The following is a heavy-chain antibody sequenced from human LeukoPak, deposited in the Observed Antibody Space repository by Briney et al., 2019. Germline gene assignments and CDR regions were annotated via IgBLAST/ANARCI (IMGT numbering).Heavy chain of an antibody. CDR1: GLSVSSNY. D-gene: IGHD3-9*01. Sequence: GGSLRLSCVASGLSVSSNYMSWVRQAPGKWLEWVSVIYRDGSSYHAESVKGRFTISRDNSKNTLYIQMNSLRAEDTAVYYCARSFYDILIGYYQYFDYWGQGTLVTVSS. CDR2: IYRDGSS. CDR3: ARSFYDILIGYYQYFDY. V-gene: IGHV3-66*01. J-gene: IGHJ4*02.